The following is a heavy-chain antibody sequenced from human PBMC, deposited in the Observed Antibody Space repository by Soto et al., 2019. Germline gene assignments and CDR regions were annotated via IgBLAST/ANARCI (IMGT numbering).Heavy chain of an antibody. J-gene: IGHJ6*02. V-gene: IGHV1-69*13. CDR2: IIPIFGTA. Sequence: ASVKVSCKASGGTFSSYAISWVRQAPGQGLEWMGGIIPIFGTANYAQKFQGRVTITADESTSTAYMELSSLRSEDTAVYYCARVPDYDFGYYYGMDVWGQGTTVTVSS. CDR1: GGTFSSYA. CDR3: ARVPDYDFGYYYGMDV. D-gene: IGHD3-3*01.